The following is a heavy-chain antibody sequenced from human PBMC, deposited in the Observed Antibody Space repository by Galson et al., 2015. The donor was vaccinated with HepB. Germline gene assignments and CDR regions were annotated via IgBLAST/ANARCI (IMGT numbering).Heavy chain of an antibody. CDR1: GYTFTSYG. D-gene: IGHD3-10*01. V-gene: IGHV1-18*04. CDR2: ISAYNGNT. J-gene: IGHJ5*02. Sequence: SVKVSCKASGYTFTSYGISWVRQAPGQGLEWMGWISAYNGNTNYAQKLQGRVTMTTDTSTSTAYMELRSLRSDDTAVYYCARMDKFLWFGELFWGWFDPWGQGTLVTVSS. CDR3: ARMDKFLWFGELFWGWFDP.